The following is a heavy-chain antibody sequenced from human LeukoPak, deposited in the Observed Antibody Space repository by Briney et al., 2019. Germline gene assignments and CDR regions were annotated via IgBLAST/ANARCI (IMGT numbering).Heavy chain of an antibody. Sequence: PSETLSLTCTVSGGSIINYYWSWLRQPAGKGLEWIGRIYSSGSTNYNPSLKSRVTMSVETSKNQFSLRLSSVTAADTAVYYCARGGSSSSGNSFDIWGQGTMVTVSP. J-gene: IGHJ3*02. CDR1: GGSIINYY. CDR3: ARGGSSSSGNSFDI. D-gene: IGHD6-6*01. CDR2: IYSSGST. V-gene: IGHV4-4*07.